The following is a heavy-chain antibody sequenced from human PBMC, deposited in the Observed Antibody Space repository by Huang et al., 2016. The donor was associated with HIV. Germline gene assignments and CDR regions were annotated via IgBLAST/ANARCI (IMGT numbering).Heavy chain of an antibody. V-gene: IGHV1-2*06. D-gene: IGHD4-4*01. CDR3: ARDIGTLTTFDY. Sequence: QVQLVQSGAGVKKPGASVKVSCKASGYTFADNYMHWLRQAPGQGLEWMGRINPNGGGTKYAQKVQGRVTMTGDMSISTAYMELSSLRSDDTAVYFCARDIGTLTTFDYWGQGTLVTVSS. CDR2: INPNGGGT. CDR1: GYTFADNY. J-gene: IGHJ4*02.